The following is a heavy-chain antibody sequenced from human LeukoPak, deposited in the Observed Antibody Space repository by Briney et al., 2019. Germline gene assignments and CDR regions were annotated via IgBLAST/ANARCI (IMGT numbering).Heavy chain of an antibody. V-gene: IGHV3-33*01. CDR1: GFTFSSYG. CDR2: IWYDGGNK. D-gene: IGHD3-9*01. J-gene: IGHJ4*02. Sequence: PGGSLRLSCAASGFTFSSYGMHWVRQAPGKGLEWVAVIWYDGGNKYYADSVKGRFTISRDNSKNTLYLQMNSLRAEDTAVYYCARDLRPYDILTGYQARWGQGTLVTVSS. CDR3: ARDLRPYDILTGYQAR.